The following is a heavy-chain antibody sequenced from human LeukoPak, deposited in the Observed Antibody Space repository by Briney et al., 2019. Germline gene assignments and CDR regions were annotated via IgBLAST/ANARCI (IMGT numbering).Heavy chain of an antibody. CDR2: INPNSGGT. CDR3: AREYYYDSSGYYYPD. Sequence: ASVKVSCKASGYTFTGCYMHWVRQAPGQGLERMGWINPNSGGTNYAQKFQGRVTMTRDTSISTAYMELSRLRSDDTAVYYCAREYYYDSSGYYYPDWGQGTLVTVSS. V-gene: IGHV1-2*02. J-gene: IGHJ4*02. D-gene: IGHD3-22*01. CDR1: GYTFTGCY.